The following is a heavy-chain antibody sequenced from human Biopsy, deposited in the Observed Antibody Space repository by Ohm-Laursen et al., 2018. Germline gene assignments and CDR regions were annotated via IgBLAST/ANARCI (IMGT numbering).Heavy chain of an antibody. V-gene: IGHV4-39*01. CDR3: ARHPTGFWFDP. Sequence: TLSLTCTVSGDSISTSTTYYRAWLRQPPGKGLEWIGSIYNSESTFYNPSLKSRVAISVDTSTNQFSLKVSSVTAADTALYYCARHPTGFWFDPWGHGTLVTVSS. CDR2: IYNSEST. CDR1: GDSISTSTTYY. J-gene: IGHJ5*02.